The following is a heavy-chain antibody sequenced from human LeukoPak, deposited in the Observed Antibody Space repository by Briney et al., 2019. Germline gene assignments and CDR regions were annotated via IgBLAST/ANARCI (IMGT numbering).Heavy chain of an antibody. CDR2: INAGNGNT. V-gene: IGHV1-3*03. J-gene: IGHJ4*02. CDR3: ARDSFGEEGHFDY. Sequence: ASVKVSCKASGYTFTSYGISWVRQAPGQRLEWMGWINAGNGNTKYSQEFQGRVTITRDTSASTAYMELSSLRSEDMAVYYCARDSFGEEGHFDYWGQGTLVTVSS. D-gene: IGHD3-10*01. CDR1: GYTFTSYG.